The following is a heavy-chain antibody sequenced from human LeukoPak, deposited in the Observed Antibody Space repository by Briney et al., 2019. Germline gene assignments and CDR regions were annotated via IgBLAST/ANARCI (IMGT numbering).Heavy chain of an antibody. V-gene: IGHV3-33*01. J-gene: IGHJ4*02. CDR1: GFPFSSYG. D-gene: IGHD1-14*01. CDR3: ARDLNREDFDY. Sequence: GGSLRLSCAASGFPFSSYGMHWVRQAPGKGLEWVAITWLDGSATYYGDSVKGRFTISRDNSNNTLYLQMSSLRVEDTAVYYCARDLNREDFDYWGQGTLVVVSS. CDR2: TWLDGSAT.